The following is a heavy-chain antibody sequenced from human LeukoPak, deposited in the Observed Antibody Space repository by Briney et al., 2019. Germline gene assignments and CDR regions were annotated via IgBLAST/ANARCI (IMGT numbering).Heavy chain of an antibody. Sequence: GGSLRLSCAASGFTFSSYSMNWVRQAPGKGLEWVSYISSSSSTIYYADSVKGRFTISRDDAKNSLYLQMNSLRAEDTAVYYCAKDSRRYSSSWTLGYWGQGTLVTVSS. CDR2: ISSSSSTI. CDR1: GFTFSSYS. D-gene: IGHD6-13*01. CDR3: AKDSRRYSSSWTLGY. J-gene: IGHJ4*02. V-gene: IGHV3-48*04.